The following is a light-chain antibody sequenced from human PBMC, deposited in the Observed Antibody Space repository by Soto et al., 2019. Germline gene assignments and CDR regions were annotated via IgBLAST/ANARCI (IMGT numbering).Light chain of an antibody. V-gene: IGKV1-39*01. Sequence: DIQMTQSPSSLSASVGDRVTITCRASQSISSYLNWYQQTPGKAPKLLIYAASSLQSGVPSRFSGCGSGTDFTLTISSLQPEDFATYYCQQSYSTPRTFGQGTQVEIK. J-gene: IGKJ1*01. CDR2: AAS. CDR1: QSISSY. CDR3: QQSYSTPRT.